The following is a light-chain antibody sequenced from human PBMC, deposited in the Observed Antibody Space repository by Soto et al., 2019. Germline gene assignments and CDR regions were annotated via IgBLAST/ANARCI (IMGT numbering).Light chain of an antibody. CDR2: WAS. CDR1: QSGLYSSNNKNY. J-gene: IGKJ1*01. Sequence: DIVMTQSPDSLSVSLGERATINGNSGQSGLYSSNNKNYLAWYQQKPGQPPKLLIYWASTRESGVPDRFSGSGSGTDFTLTISSLQAEDVAVYYCQQYYSTPQTFGQGTKV. CDR3: QQYYSTPQT. V-gene: IGKV4-1*01.